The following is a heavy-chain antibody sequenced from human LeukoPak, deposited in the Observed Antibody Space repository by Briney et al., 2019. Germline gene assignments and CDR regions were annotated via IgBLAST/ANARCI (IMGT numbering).Heavy chain of an antibody. J-gene: IGHJ6*02. CDR2: ISWNSGSI. CDR1: GFTFDDYA. Sequence: SLRLSCAASGFTFDDYAMHWVRQAPGKGLEWVSGISWNSGSIGYADSVKGRFTISRDNAKNSLYLQMNSLRAEDTALYYCAKDIGYDILTKKVSYYYYGMDVWGQGTTVTVSS. D-gene: IGHD3-9*01. V-gene: IGHV3-9*01. CDR3: AKDIGYDILTKKVSYYYYGMDV.